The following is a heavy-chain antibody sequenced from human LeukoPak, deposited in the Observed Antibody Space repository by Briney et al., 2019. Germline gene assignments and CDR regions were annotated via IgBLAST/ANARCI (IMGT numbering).Heavy chain of an antibody. CDR3: ASQGPYSGYDLQFDY. CDR2: ISGSGGST. J-gene: IGHJ4*02. CDR1: GFTFSSYA. Sequence: TGGSLRLSCAASGFTFSSYAMSWVRQAPGKGLEWVSAISGSGGSTYYADSVKGRFTISRDNSKNTLYLQMNSLRAEDTAVYYCASQGPYSGYDLQFDYWGQGTLVTVSS. D-gene: IGHD5-12*01. V-gene: IGHV3-23*01.